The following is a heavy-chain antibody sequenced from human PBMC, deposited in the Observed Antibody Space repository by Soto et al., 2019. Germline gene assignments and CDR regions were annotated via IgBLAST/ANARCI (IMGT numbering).Heavy chain of an antibody. CDR2: ISAYNGNT. J-gene: IGHJ4*02. D-gene: IGHD3-10*01. Sequence: QVQLVQSGAEVKKPGASVKVSCKASGYTFTSYGISWVRQAPGQGLEWMGWISAYNGNTNYAQKLQGRVTMTTDTSTSTAYMELRSLRSDDTAVYYCARNAYYYGSGSYSPFDYRGQGTLVTVSS. CDR3: ARNAYYYGSGSYSPFDY. CDR1: GYTFTSYG. V-gene: IGHV1-18*04.